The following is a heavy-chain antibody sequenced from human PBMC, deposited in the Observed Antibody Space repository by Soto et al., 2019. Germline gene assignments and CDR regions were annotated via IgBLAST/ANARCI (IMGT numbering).Heavy chain of an antibody. Sequence: QVQLQESGPGLVKPSGTLSLTCAVSGGSISSSNWWSWVRQPPGKGLEWIGEIYHSGSTNYNPSLKSRVTISVDKSKNQFSLKLSSVTAADTAVYYCARDRGEIAAAGKGSSWFDPWGQGTLVTVSS. V-gene: IGHV4-4*02. CDR3: ARDRGEIAAAGKGSSWFDP. CDR2: IYHSGST. J-gene: IGHJ5*02. CDR1: GGSISSSNW. D-gene: IGHD6-13*01.